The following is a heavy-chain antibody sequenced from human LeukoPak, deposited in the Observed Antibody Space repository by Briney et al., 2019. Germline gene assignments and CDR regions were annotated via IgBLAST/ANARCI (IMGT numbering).Heavy chain of an antibody. CDR2: MFDGGTT. V-gene: IGHV3-66*01. CDR1: GFAVTSHY. CDR3: ARAHGTKRYYFDD. D-gene: IGHD1-26*01. Sequence: GGSLRLSCAASGFAVTSHYMAWVRQTPGKGLEWLSIMFDGGTTYYADSVNGRASISRDTSTNSLYLQMNSLKDDDTAVYYCARAHGTKRYYFDDWGQGTHVTVSS. J-gene: IGHJ4*02.